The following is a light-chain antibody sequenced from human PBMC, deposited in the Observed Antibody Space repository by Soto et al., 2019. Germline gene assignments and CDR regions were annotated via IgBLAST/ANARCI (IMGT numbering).Light chain of an antibody. CDR2: SND. Sequence: QSVLTQPPSASGTPGQRVTISCSGSNSNIGSNTVDWYQQLPGTAAQLLIYSNDQRPSGVPDRCSGSKSGTSASLAISGLQSEDEADYYWAAWDGSLNGLVFGGGTKLTVL. CDR3: AAWDGSLNGLV. V-gene: IGLV1-44*01. CDR1: NSNIGSNT. J-gene: IGLJ2*01.